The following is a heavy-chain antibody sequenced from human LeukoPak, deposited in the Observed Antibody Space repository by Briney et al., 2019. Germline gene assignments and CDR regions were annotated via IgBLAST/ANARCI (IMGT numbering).Heavy chain of an antibody. J-gene: IGHJ6*02. CDR1: GGSISSGGYS. CDR3: ARSGYSSGWYKQGYYYGMDV. Sequence: SQTLSLTCAVSGGSISSGGYSWSWIRQPPGKGLEWIGYIYHSGSTYYNPSLKSRVTISVDTSKNQFSLKLSSVTAADTAVYYCARSGYSSGWYKQGYYYGMDVWGQGTTVTVSS. CDR2: IYHSGST. D-gene: IGHD6-19*01. V-gene: IGHV4-30-2*01.